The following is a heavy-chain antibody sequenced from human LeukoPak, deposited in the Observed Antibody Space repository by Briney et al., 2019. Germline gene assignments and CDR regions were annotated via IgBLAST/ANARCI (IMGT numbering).Heavy chain of an antibody. J-gene: IGHJ4*02. D-gene: IGHD3-22*01. CDR1: GFTFDDYA. CDR2: ISWNSGSI. Sequence: PGGSLRLSCAASGFTFDDYAMHWVRQAPGKGLEWVSGISWNSGSIGYADSVKGRFTISRDNAKNSLYLQMNSLRAEDTALYYCAKDLGSTVGYYFDYWGQGTLVTVSS. CDR3: AKDLGSTVGYYFDY. V-gene: IGHV3-9*01.